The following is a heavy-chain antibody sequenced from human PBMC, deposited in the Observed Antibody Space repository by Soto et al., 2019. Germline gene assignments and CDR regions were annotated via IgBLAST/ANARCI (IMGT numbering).Heavy chain of an antibody. V-gene: IGHV5-51*01. CDR2: IYPDDSDT. CDR1: GYSFTSHW. Sequence: GESLKISCKGSGYSFTSHWIAWVRQMPGKGLEWMGIIYPDDSDTRYSPSFQGQVTISADRSISTAYLQWSSLKTSDTAMYYCARIEGCGTGSCYLNSIWFDPWGQGTLVTVSS. J-gene: IGHJ5*02. CDR3: ARIEGCGTGSCYLNSIWFDP. D-gene: IGHD2-15*01.